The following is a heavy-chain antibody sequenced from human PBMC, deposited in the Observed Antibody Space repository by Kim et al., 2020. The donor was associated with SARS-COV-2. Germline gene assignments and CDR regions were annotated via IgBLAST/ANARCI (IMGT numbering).Heavy chain of an antibody. J-gene: IGHJ3*02. CDR3: ATNWGRPSGAFDI. V-gene: IGHV7-4-1*02. Sequence: YAQGFTGRFVFSLDTSVSTAYLQISSLKAEDTAVYYCATNWGRPSGAFDIWGQGTMVTVSS. D-gene: IGHD7-27*01.